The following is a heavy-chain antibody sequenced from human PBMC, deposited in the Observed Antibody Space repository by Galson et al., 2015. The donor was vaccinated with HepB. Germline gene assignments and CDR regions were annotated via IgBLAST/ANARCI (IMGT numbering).Heavy chain of an antibody. J-gene: IGHJ4*02. V-gene: IGHV1-46*01. CDR1: GYTFTSYY. CDR2: INPSGGST. Sequence: SVKVSCKASGYTFTSYYMHWVRQAPGQGLEWMGIINPSGGSTSYAQKFQGRVTMTRDTSISTAYMELSRLRSDDTAVYYCARGGNSNSGSYVLRYFDYWGQGTLVTVSS. D-gene: IGHD1-26*01. CDR3: ARGGNSNSGSYVLRYFDY.